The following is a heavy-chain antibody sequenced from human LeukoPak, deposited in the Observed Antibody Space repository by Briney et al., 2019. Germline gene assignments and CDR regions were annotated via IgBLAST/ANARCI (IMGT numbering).Heavy chain of an antibody. J-gene: IGHJ5*02. V-gene: IGHV3-21*01. D-gene: IGHD4-17*01. Sequence: GGSLRLSCAASGFTFSSYSMNWVRQAPGKGLEWVSSISSSSSYICYADSVKGRFTISRDNAKNSLYLQMNSLRAEDTAVYYCARDRAVTSWFDPWGQGTLVTVSS. CDR2: ISSSSSYI. CDR3: ARDRAVTSWFDP. CDR1: GFTFSSYS.